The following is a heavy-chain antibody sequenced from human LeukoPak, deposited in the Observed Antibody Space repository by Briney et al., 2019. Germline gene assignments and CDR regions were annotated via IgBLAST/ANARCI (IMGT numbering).Heavy chain of an antibody. V-gene: IGHV4-59*12. D-gene: IGHD3-10*01. J-gene: IGHJ4*02. CDR3: ARGFGELLPPDY. CDR1: GGSISSYY. Sequence: PSETLSLTCTVSGGSISSYYWSWIRQPPGKGLEWIGYIYYSGSTNYNPSLKSRVTMSVDTSKNQFSLKLSSVTAADTAVYYCARGFGELLPPDYWGQGTLVTVSS. CDR2: IYYSGST.